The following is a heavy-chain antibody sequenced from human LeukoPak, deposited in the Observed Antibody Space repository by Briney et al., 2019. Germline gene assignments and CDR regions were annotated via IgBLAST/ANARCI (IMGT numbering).Heavy chain of an antibody. D-gene: IGHD3-9*01. CDR1: GFTFSSYA. V-gene: IGHV3-23*01. J-gene: IGHJ4*02. CDR3: AKYRSGDFDYYPGLDC. Sequence: GGSLRLSCAASGFTFSSYAMSWVRQAPGKGLEWVSAISGSGGSAYYADSVKGRFTISRDNSKNTLFLQMNSLRAEDTAIYYCAKYRSGDFDYYPGLDCWGQGTLVTVSS. CDR2: ISGSGGSA.